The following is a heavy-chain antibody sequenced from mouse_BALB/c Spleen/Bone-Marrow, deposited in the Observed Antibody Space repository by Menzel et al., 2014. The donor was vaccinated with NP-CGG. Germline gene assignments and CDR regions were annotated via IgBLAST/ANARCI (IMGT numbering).Heavy chain of an antibody. Sequence: VQLMESGPELVRPGVSVKISCKGSGYTFSDYAMHWVKQSHAKCLEWIGVISTYSGNTNYNQKFKGKATMTVDKSSSTAYMELDRMTSEDSAIYSGGRPIFYGNYGGFACWGQGTLVTVSA. CDR1: GYTFSDYA. CDR3: GRPIFYGNYGGFAC. J-gene: IGHJ3*01. V-gene: IGHV1-67*01. D-gene: IGHD2-1*01. CDR2: ISTYSGNT.